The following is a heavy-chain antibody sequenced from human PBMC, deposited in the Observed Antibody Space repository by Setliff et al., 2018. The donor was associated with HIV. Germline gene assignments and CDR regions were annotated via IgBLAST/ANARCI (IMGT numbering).Heavy chain of an antibody. V-gene: IGHV4-59*12. D-gene: IGHD6-6*01. J-gene: IGHJ6*03. CDR3: ARGGSSSSHRYYYYYYMDV. CDR2: VYFTGST. CDR1: NDSISTYY. Sequence: SETLSLTCTVSNDSISTYYWSWVRQPPGKGLEWIGYVYFTGSTTYNPSLESRVTISVDTSRNQFSLRLNSVTAADTAVYYCARGGSSSSHRYYYYYYMDVWGKGTTVTAP.